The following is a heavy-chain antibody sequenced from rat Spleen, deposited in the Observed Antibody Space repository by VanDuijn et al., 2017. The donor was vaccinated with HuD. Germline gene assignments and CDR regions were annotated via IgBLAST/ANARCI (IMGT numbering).Heavy chain of an antibody. CDR2: ITNGGGST. V-gene: IGHV5S23*01. CDR3: ARHAKLGPHWYFDF. J-gene: IGHJ1*01. CDR1: GFTFSNYY. D-gene: IGHD5-1*01. Sequence: EVQLVESGGGLVQPGRSLKLSCAASGFTFSNYYMTWVRQAPTKGLEWVASITNGGGSTYYRDSVKGRFTISRENAKSTLYLQMDSLRSEDTATYYCARHAKLGPHWYFDFWGPGTMVTVSS.